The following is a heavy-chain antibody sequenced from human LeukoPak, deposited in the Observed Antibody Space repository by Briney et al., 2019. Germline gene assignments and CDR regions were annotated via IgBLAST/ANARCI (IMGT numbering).Heavy chain of an antibody. CDR3: ARGTGQQLQHYWFDP. Sequence: PSETLSLTCAVYGVSFSGCYWSWIRQPPGKGREWIGEINHSGSTNYNPSLKSRVTVSVDTSKKQFSLKLSSVTAADTAVYYCARGTGQQLQHYWFDPWGQGTLVTVSS. D-gene: IGHD6-13*01. V-gene: IGHV4-34*01. CDR2: INHSGST. J-gene: IGHJ5*02. CDR1: GVSFSGCY.